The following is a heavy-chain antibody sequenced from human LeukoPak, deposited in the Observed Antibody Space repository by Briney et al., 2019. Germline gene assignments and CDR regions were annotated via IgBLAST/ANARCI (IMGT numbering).Heavy chain of an antibody. CDR2: INLDGSEK. D-gene: IGHD3-22*01. Sequence: GGSLRLSCTASGFIFSTSWMTWVRQAPGKGLEWVANINLDGSEKYYVDPVKGRFTISRDNAKNSLYLQMNSLRAEDTAVYYCARDYPYYNDGMWYCDYWGQGTLVSVSS. CDR3: ARDYPYYNDGMWYCDY. CDR1: GFIFSTSW. V-gene: IGHV3-7*01. J-gene: IGHJ4*02.